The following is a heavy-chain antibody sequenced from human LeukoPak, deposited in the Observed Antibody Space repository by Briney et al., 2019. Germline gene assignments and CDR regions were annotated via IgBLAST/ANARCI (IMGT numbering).Heavy chain of an antibody. J-gene: IGHJ4*02. CDR2: INPNIGDT. D-gene: IGHD3-22*01. V-gene: IGHV1-2*02. Sequence: ASVKVSCKASGYALTGCYFHWVRQAPGQGLEWMGWINPNIGDTNYAEKFQGRVTLTRDTSINIAYMELSRLTSDDTAVYYCARSSGFFYYFDYWGQGTLVTVSS. CDR1: GYALTGCY. CDR3: ARSSGFFYYFDY.